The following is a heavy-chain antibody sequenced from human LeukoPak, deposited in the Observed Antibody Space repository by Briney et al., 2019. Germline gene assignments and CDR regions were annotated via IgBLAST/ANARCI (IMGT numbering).Heavy chain of an antibody. D-gene: IGHD6-13*01. V-gene: IGHV1-69*13. J-gene: IGHJ3*02. Sequence: SVKVSCKASGGTFSSYAISWVRQTPGQGLEWMGGIIPIFGTANYAQKFQGRVTITADESTSTAYMELSSLRSEDTAVYYCARDRSPGIAAGNDAFDIWGQGTMVTVSS. CDR2: IIPIFGTA. CDR3: ARDRSPGIAAGNDAFDI. CDR1: GGTFSSYA.